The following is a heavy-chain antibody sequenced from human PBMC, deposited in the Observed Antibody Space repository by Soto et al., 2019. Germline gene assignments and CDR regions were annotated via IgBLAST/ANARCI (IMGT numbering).Heavy chain of an antibody. D-gene: IGHD6-13*01. CDR3: ANIAASLSFDY. CDR2: ISSRSSDI. V-gene: IGHV3-21*01. Sequence: EVQLVESGGGLVKHGGSLRLSCAASGFTFSSYSMNWVRQARGKGLEWVSSISSRSSDIYYADSVKGRFTISRDNPKKFLYLQMGSLGAEDTAVYYGANIAASLSFDYWGHITLVTVSS. CDR1: GFTFSSYS. J-gene: IGHJ4*01.